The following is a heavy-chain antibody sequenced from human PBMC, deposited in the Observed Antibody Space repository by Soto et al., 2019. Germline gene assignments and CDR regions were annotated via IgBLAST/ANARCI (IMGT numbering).Heavy chain of an antibody. Sequence: PGESLKISCKGSGSSFAGYWITWVRQKPGKGLEWMGRSDPSDSQTYYSPSFRGHVTISATKAITTVFLQWSSLRASDTAMYYCARQIYDSDTGPNFQYYFDSWGQGTPVTVSS. J-gene: IGHJ4*02. CDR1: GSSFAGYW. D-gene: IGHD3-22*01. V-gene: IGHV5-10-1*01. CDR3: ARQIYDSDTGPNFQYYFDS. CDR2: SDPSDSQT.